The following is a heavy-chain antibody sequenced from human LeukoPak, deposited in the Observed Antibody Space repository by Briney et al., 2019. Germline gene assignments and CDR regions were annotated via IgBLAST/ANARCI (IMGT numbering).Heavy chain of an antibody. CDR2: ISSNGGST. CDR3: ARGEVGDAFDI. J-gene: IGHJ3*02. Sequence: GGSLRLSCAASGFTFSSYAMHWVRQAPGKGLEYVSAISSNGGSTYYANSVKGRFTISRDNSKNTLYLQMGSLRAEDMAVYYCARGEVGDAFDIWGQGTMVTVSS. CDR1: GFTFSSYA. V-gene: IGHV3-64*01. D-gene: IGHD1-26*01.